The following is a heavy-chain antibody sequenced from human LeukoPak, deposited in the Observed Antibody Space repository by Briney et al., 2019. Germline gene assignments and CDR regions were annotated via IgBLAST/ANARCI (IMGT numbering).Heavy chain of an antibody. CDR2: ISYDGSNK. J-gene: IGHJ4*02. Sequence: GGSLRLSCAASGFTFRRYSMNWVRQAPGKGLEWVAVISYDGSNKYYADSVEGRFTISRDNSKNTVYLQMNSLRAEDTAVYYSAKWQNANNRTAAFDYWGQGTLVTVSS. V-gene: IGHV3-30*18. CDR1: GFTFRRYS. D-gene: IGHD2-21*02. CDR3: AKWQNANNRTAAFDY.